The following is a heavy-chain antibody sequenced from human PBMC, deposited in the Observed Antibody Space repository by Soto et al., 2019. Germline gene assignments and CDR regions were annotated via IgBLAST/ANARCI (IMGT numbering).Heavy chain of an antibody. J-gene: IGHJ4*02. CDR1: GFTFSSYA. V-gene: IGHV3-23*01. Sequence: EVRLLESGGGLVQPGRSLRLSCAASGFTFSSYAMSWVRQAPGKGLEWVSTISGSGGGTYYADSMKGRFTISRDNSKNTLYLQMYSLRVEDTAVYYCARESDHWGQGTLVTVSS. CDR3: ARESDH. CDR2: ISGSGGGT.